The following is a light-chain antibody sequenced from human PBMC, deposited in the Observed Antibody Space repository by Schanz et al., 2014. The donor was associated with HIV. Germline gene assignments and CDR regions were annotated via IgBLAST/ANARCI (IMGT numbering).Light chain of an antibody. Sequence: EIVLTQSPGTLSLSPGERATLSCRASQSVSSSYLAWYQQKPGQAPRLLIYGASRRVTGISERFSGSGSGTDFTLTISRLEPEDFAAYYCQQYGSSPYTFGQGTKLEIK. CDR3: QQYGSSPYT. CDR1: QSVSSSY. CDR2: GAS. J-gene: IGKJ2*01. V-gene: IGKV3-20*01.